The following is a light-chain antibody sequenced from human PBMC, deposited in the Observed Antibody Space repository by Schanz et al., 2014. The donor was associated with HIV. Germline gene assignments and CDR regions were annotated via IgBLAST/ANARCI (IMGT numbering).Light chain of an antibody. Sequence: QSALTQPASVSGSPGQSITISCTGTSSDVGGYKYVSWYQQYPGKAPKLIIFDVDNRPSGVSWRFSASKSGNTASLTISGLQAEDEADYYCSSYTTSSTWVFGGGTKLTVL. CDR2: DVD. CDR3: SSYTTSSTWV. CDR1: SSDVGGYKY. J-gene: IGLJ3*02. V-gene: IGLV2-14*01.